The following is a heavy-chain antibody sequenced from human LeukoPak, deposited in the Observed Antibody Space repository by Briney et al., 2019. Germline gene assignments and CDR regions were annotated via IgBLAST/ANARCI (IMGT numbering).Heavy chain of an antibody. J-gene: IGHJ4*02. V-gene: IGHV3-15*01. CDR2: IKSKTDGGTI. CDR3: TKDHGSGGYYFDY. Sequence: GGSLRLSCAASGFTFSNAWMSWVRQAPGKGLEWVGRIKSKTDGGTIDYAAPVKGRFTISRDDSKNTLYLQMNSLKTEDTAVYYCTKDHGSGGYYFDYWGQGTLVTVSS. D-gene: IGHD3-10*01. CDR1: GFTFSNAW.